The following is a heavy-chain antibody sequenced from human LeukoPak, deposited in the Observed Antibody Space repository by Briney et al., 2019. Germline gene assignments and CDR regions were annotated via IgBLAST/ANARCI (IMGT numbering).Heavy chain of an antibody. D-gene: IGHD3-10*01. Sequence: SETLSLTCTVSGGSISSGYYWGWIRQPPGKGLEWIGSIYHSGSTYYNPSLKSRVTISVDTSKNQFSLKLSSVTAADTAVYYCARRSGVVVRGKFYYYYYYMDVWGKGTTVTISS. J-gene: IGHJ6*03. CDR3: ARRSGVVVRGKFYYYYYYMDV. CDR1: GGSISSGYY. CDR2: IYHSGST. V-gene: IGHV4-38-2*02.